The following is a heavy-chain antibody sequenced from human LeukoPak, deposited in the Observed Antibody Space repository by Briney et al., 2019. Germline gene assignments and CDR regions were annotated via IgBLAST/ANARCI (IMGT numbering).Heavy chain of an antibody. CDR1: GGSISSSSYY. CDR3: ARRGNDYGGKGHAFDI. J-gene: IGHJ3*02. Sequence: NTSETLSLTCTVSGGSISSSSYYWGWIRQPPGKGLEWIGNIYYTGSTYYNPSLKSRVTISIDTSKNQFSLKLTSVTAADTTVYYCARRGNDYGGKGHAFDIWGQGTMVTVSS. V-gene: IGHV4-39*01. CDR2: IYYTGST. D-gene: IGHD4-23*01.